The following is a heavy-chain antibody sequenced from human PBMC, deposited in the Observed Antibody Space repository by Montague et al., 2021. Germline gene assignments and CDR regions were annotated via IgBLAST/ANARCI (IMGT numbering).Heavy chain of an antibody. D-gene: IGHD3-10*01. CDR2: MFYGGAT. CDR1: SGSIFHAH. Sequence: SETLSLTCTVSSGSIFHAHWSWVRQPPGKGLEWLGSMFYGGATSNNPSLKSRVTMSIDTSTNQFSLKLRFVTAADTAVYYCVKQDYFVSGTSYKGFDPWGQGILVTVSS. V-gene: IGHV4-59*08. CDR3: VKQDYFVSGTSYKGFDP. J-gene: IGHJ5*02.